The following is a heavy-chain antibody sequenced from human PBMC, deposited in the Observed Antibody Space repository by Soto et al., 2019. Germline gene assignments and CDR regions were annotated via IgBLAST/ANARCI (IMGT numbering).Heavy chain of an antibody. Sequence: EVQLVESGGGLVQPGGSLRLSCAASGFTFSSYWMHWVRQAPGKGLVWVSRINSDGSSTSYADSVKGRFTISRDNAKNTLYLQMNSLRAEDTAVYYCARDPLLWFGETSNWFDPWGQGTLVTVSS. J-gene: IGHJ5*02. CDR2: INSDGSST. V-gene: IGHV3-74*01. D-gene: IGHD3-10*01. CDR1: GFTFSSYW. CDR3: ARDPLLWFGETSNWFDP.